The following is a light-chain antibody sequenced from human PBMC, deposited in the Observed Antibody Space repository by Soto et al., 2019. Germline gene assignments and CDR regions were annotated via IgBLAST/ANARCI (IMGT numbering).Light chain of an antibody. CDR2: DAS. CDR3: QHRSDWPYT. CDR1: QSISRY. V-gene: IGKV3-11*01. J-gene: IGKJ2*01. Sequence: EIVLTQSPGTLSLSPGERATLSCRASQSISRYLAWYQQKPGQAPRLLIFDASNRATGIPARFSGSGSGTDFSLTISSLEPDDSAVYHCQHRSDWPYTFGQGTKLEIK.